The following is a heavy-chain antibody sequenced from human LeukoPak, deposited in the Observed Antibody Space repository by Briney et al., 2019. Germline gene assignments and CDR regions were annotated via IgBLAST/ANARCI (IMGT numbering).Heavy chain of an antibody. D-gene: IGHD5-24*01. V-gene: IGHV1-8*01. CDR1: GYTFTSYD. Sequence: ASVKVSCKASGYTFTSYDINWVRQATGQGLEWMGWMSPNSGNTGYAQKFQGRVTMTRNTSISTAYMELSSLRSEDTAVYYCARDNKAPGYYYGMDVWGQGTTVTVSS. CDR2: MSPNSGNT. CDR3: ARDNKAPGYYYGMDV. J-gene: IGHJ6*02.